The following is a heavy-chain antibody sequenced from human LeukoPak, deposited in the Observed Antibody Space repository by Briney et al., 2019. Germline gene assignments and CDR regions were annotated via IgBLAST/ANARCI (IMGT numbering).Heavy chain of an antibody. CDR1: GYTFTGYY. J-gene: IGHJ3*02. V-gene: IGHV1-2*02. Sequence: ASVKVSCKTSGYTFTGYYIQWVRQAPGQGLEWMGYINPTSGGTNYAQEFQGRVTMTRDTSISTAYMELSRLTSDDTAVYYCARGEMITFGGVIVISTFDIWAKGQWSPSL. CDR3: ARGEMITFGGVIVISTFDI. D-gene: IGHD3-16*02. CDR2: INPTSGGT.